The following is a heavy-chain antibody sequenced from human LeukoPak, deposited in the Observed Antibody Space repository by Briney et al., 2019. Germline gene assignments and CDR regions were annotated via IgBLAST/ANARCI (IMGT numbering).Heavy chain of an antibody. CDR3: ARFGDYGEY. CDR1: EFSVGSNY. V-gene: IGHV3-23*01. D-gene: IGHD4-17*01. CDR2: ISGNGSKT. J-gene: IGHJ4*02. Sequence: GGSLRLSCAASEFSVGSNYMTWVRQPPGKGLEWVSGISGNGSKTFYTRSVRGRFTISRDNSRNTVFLHLDSLRAEDTALYYCARFGDYGEYWGQGTLVTVSS.